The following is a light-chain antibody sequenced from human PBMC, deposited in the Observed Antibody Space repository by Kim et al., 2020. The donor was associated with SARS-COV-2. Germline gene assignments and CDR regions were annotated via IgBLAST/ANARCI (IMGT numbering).Light chain of an antibody. V-gene: IGKV1-39*01. CDR1: QSISTY. Sequence: ASAGDRVTITCRASQSISTYLNWYQQKPGKAPKLLIYAASTLQSGVPSRFSGSGSGTDFTLTISSVQPEDIATYHCQQTYSTPWTFGQGTKVDIK. J-gene: IGKJ1*01. CDR3: QQTYSTPWT. CDR2: AAS.